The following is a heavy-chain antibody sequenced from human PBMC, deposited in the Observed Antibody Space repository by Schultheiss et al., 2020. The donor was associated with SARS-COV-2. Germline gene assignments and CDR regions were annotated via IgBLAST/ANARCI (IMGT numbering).Heavy chain of an antibody. V-gene: IGHV3-33*01. CDR2: IWYDGSNK. CDR1: GFTFSSYG. J-gene: IGHJ6*02. Sequence: GGSLRLSCAASGFTFSSYGMHWVRQAPGKGLEWVAVIWYDGSNKYYADSVKGRFTISRDNSKNTLYLQMNSLRAEDTAVYYCARDKRREYDYYYGMDVWGQGTTVTVSS. CDR3: ARDKRREYDYYYGMDV. D-gene: IGHD3-10*01.